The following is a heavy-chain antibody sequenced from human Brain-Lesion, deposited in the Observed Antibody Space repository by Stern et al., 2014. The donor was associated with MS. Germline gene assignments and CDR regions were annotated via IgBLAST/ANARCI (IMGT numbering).Heavy chain of an antibody. CDR1: GGSVSSTSYA. J-gene: IGHJ5*02. V-gene: IGHV4-39*01. CDR2: IYYSGNT. Sequence: QVQLVESGPGLVKPSETLSLTCTVAGGSVSSTSYAWAWIRQPPGKGLEWIGTIYYSGNTYYRPSLKARLPISLAPPKNQFSLQLRFVTAADTAVYYCAGEEDIRYCSGGSCTGNWFDPWGQGTLVTVSS. D-gene: IGHD2-15*01. CDR3: AGEEDIRYCSGGSCTGNWFDP.